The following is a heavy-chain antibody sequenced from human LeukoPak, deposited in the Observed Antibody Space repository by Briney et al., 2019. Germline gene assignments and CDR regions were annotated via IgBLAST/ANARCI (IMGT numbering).Heavy chain of an antibody. CDR3: ARGPYYYGSGSYSLDY. CDR1: GFTFSSYS. Sequence: GGSLRLSCAASGFTFSSYSMNWVRQAPGKGLEWVSSISSSSSYIYYADSVKGRFTISRDNAKNSLYLQMNSLRAEDTAVYYCARGPYYYGSGSYSLDYWGQGTLVTVSS. D-gene: IGHD3-10*01. V-gene: IGHV3-21*01. CDR2: ISSSSSYI. J-gene: IGHJ4*02.